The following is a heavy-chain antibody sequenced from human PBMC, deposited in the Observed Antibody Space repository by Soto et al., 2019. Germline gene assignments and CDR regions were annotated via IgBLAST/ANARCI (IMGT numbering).Heavy chain of an antibody. CDR1: GGSFSGYY. V-gene: IGHV4-34*01. J-gene: IGHJ4*02. Sequence: QVQLQQWGAGLLKPSETLSLTCAVYGGSFSGYYWSWIRQPPGKGLEWIGEINHSGSTNYNQSLKSRVTISVDTSKNQFSLKLSSVTAADTAVYYCARVGGGLYDFWSGYYLDYFDYWGQGTLVTVSS. CDR2: INHSGST. D-gene: IGHD3-3*01. CDR3: ARVGGGLYDFWSGYYLDYFDY.